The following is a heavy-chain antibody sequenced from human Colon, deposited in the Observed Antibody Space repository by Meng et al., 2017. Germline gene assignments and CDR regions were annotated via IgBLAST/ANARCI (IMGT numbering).Heavy chain of an antibody. CDR2: VDYSGNT. J-gene: IGHJ4*02. V-gene: IGHV4-61*01. Sequence: VQLQESGPGMLRPSETLSLTCMVSGGSVSSGSHYWSWIRQPPGKELEFIAYVDYSGNTNYNPSLKGRVTTSIDMSKSQFSLKVSSVTAADTAVYYCAIGPWELDYWGQGLLVTVSS. CDR3: AIGPWELDY. D-gene: IGHD1-26*01. CDR1: GGSVSSGSHY.